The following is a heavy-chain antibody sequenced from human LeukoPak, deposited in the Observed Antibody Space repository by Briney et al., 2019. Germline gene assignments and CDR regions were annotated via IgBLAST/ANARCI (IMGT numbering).Heavy chain of an antibody. J-gene: IGHJ3*02. V-gene: IGHV1-2*02. CDR3: ARVLRFLEWPLGAFDI. CDR1: GYTFTGYY. Sequence: ASVKVSCKASGYTFTGYYMHWVRQAPGQGLEWMGWINPNSGGTNYAQKFQGRVTMTRDTSISTAYMELSRLRSDDTAVYYCARVLRFLEWPLGAFDIWGQGTMVTVSS. CDR2: INPNSGGT. D-gene: IGHD3-3*01.